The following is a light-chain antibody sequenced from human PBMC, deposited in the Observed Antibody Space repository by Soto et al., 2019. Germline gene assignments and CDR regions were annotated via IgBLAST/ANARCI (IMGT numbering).Light chain of an antibody. J-gene: IGLJ3*02. Sequence: QSVLTQPASVSGSPGQSITISCTGTSSDVGSYNLVSWYQQHPGKAPQLMIYEGSKRPSGFSNRFSGSKSGNTASLTISGLQAEDEADYYCCSYAGSSTSVFGGGTKLTVL. V-gene: IGLV2-23*01. CDR3: CSYAGSSTSV. CDR1: SSDVGSYNL. CDR2: EGS.